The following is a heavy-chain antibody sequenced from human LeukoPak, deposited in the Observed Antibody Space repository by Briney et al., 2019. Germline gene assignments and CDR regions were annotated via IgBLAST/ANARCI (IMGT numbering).Heavy chain of an antibody. CDR2: ISAYNGNT. J-gene: IGHJ4*02. CDR1: GYTFTNYA. Sequence: GSSAKVSCKASGYTFTNYAISWVRQAPGQGLEWVGWISAYNGNTNYAQKLQGRVTMTTDTSTSTAYMDLRSLRSDDTAVYYCARVRNSGFRYVDSWGQGTLVTVSS. V-gene: IGHV1-18*01. CDR3: ARVRNSGFRYVDS. D-gene: IGHD5-12*01.